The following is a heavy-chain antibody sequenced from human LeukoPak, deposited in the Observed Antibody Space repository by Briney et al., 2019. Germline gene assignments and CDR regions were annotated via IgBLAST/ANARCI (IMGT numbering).Heavy chain of an antibody. CDR3: AISRLGGSAYYDY. V-gene: IGHV3-23*01. D-gene: IGHD3-22*01. Sequence: GGSLRLSCAASGLTFSSYAMTWVRQAPGKGLEWVSTISGSGGGTYFADSVKGRFTISRDNSKNTLYLQMNSLRADETAVYYCAISRLGGSAYYDYWGQGTLVTVSS. CDR2: ISGSGGGT. J-gene: IGHJ4*02. CDR1: GLTFSSYA.